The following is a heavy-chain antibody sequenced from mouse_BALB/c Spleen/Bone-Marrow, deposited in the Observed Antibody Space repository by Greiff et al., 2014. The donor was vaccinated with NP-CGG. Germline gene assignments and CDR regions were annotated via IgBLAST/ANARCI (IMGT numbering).Heavy chain of an antibody. CDR3: TTGTRFAY. J-gene: IGHJ3*01. CDR1: GYTFTSYW. V-gene: IGHV1-69*02. D-gene: IGHD4-1*01. Sequence: VQLQQSGAELVRPGASVKLSCKASGYTFTSYWINWVKQRPGQGLEWIGNIYPSDSYTNYNQKFKDKATLTVDKSSSTAYMQLSSPTSVDSAVYYCTTGTRFAYWGQGTLVTVSA. CDR2: IYPSDSYT.